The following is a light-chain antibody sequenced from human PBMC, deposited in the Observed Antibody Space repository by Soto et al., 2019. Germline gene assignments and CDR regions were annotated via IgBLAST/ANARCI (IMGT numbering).Light chain of an antibody. CDR1: SSDVGAYNF. CDR3: SAYTGSRTYV. Sequence: QSALTQPASVSGSPGQSITISCTGTSSDVGAYNFVSWHQQHPGKAPKLMIYNVYDRPSGISYRFSGSKSGNTASLTISGLQGEDEAEYYCSAYTGSRTYVFGTGTKVTVL. J-gene: IGLJ1*01. CDR2: NVY. V-gene: IGLV2-14*03.